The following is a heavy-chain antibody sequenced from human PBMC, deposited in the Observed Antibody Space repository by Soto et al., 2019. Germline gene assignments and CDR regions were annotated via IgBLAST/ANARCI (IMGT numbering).Heavy chain of an antibody. J-gene: IGHJ6*02. V-gene: IGHV1-69*06. Sequence: QEQLVQSGPEVKKPGSSVTVSCKASAGTFNNYAICWVRQAPGQGLEWMGGTIPLFSTSSYAQKFQGRVTITADKSTSTVYMEMRNLKSDDTALYYCARAWGRPDYYYGMDVWGQGTTVTVS. D-gene: IGHD3-16*01. CDR3: ARAWGRPDYYYGMDV. CDR1: AGTFNNYA. CDR2: TIPLFSTS.